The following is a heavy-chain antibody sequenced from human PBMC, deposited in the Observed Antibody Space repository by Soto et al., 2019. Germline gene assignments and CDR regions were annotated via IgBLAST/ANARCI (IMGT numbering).Heavy chain of an antibody. D-gene: IGHD5-18*01. CDR2: IWYDGNNK. CDR1: GFTFSGYA. CDR3: ARAGGYSYGEPNFDY. J-gene: IGHJ4*02. V-gene: IGHV3-33*01. Sequence: QVQLVESGGGVVQPGRSLRLSCAVSGFTFSGYAMHLVRQAPGKGLAWVAVIWYDGNNKYYADSVKGRFTISRDNSKNTLFLQMNSLRAEDTAVYYCARAGGYSYGEPNFDYWGQGTLVTVSA.